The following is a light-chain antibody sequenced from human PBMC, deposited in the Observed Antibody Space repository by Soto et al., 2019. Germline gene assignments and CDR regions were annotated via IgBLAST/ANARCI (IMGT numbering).Light chain of an antibody. J-gene: IGKJ4*01. CDR3: QQYNSVIT. CDR2: GAS. CDR1: QSVTNN. Sequence: EIVMTQSPATLSVSPGERATLSCRASQSVTNNLAWYQQKPGQAPRLLIYGASTRATGIPARFSGSGSGTEFTLTISSLQSEDFAVYYCQQYNSVITFGGGTKVEIK. V-gene: IGKV3-15*01.